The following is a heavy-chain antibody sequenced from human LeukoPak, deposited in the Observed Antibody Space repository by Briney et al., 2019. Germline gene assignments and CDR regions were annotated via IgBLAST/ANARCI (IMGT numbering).Heavy chain of an antibody. Sequence: GGSLRLSCAASGFTFSDYWMHWVRQAPGKGLVWVSRINSDGSTTDYADSVKGRFTISRDNAKNTVYLQMNSLRVEDTAVYYCARSKTAPGDAFDIWGQGTMVTVSS. CDR3: ARSKTAPGDAFDI. CDR1: GFTFSDYW. J-gene: IGHJ3*02. V-gene: IGHV3-74*01. CDR2: INSDGSTT.